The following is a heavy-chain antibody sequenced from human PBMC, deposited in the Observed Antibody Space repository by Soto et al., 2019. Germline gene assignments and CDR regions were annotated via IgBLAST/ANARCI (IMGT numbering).Heavy chain of an antibody. D-gene: IGHD6-13*01. Sequence: ASVKVSCKASGGTFSSYAISWVRQAPGQGLEWMGGIIPIFGTANYAQKFQGRVTITADESTSTAYMELSSLRSEDTAVYYCARGREQQLVPIYYYYYGMDVWGQGTTVTSP. J-gene: IGHJ6*02. V-gene: IGHV1-69*13. CDR2: IIPIFGTA. CDR1: GGTFSSYA. CDR3: ARGREQQLVPIYYYYYGMDV.